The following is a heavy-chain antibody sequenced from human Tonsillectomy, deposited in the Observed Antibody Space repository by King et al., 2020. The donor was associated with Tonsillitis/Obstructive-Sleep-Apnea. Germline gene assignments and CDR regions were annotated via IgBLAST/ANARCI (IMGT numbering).Heavy chain of an antibody. D-gene: IGHD6-13*01. V-gene: IGHV1-18*01. Sequence: QLVQSGAEVKKPGASVKVSCKASGYTFTSYGISWVRQAPGQGLEWMGWISAYNGNTNYAQKLKGRVTMTTDTSTSTAYMELRSLRSDDTAVYYCARTVEAAGGSMYYYYYMDVWGKGTTVTVSS. J-gene: IGHJ6*03. CDR2: ISAYNGNT. CDR1: GYTFTSYG. CDR3: ARTVEAAGGSMYYYYYMDV.